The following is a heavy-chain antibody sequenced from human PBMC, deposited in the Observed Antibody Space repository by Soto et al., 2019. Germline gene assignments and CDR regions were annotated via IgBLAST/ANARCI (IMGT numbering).Heavy chain of an antibody. D-gene: IGHD2-2*03. CDR2: IYYSGST. Sequence: KASETLSLTCTVSGGSISSGDYYWSWIRQPPGKGLEWIGYIYYSGSTYYNPSLKSRVTISVDTSKNQFSLKLSSVTAADTAVYHCARKMDEFPYTNWFDPWDQGTLVSVSS. CDR1: GGSISSGDYY. V-gene: IGHV4-30-4*01. CDR3: ARKMDEFPYTNWFDP. J-gene: IGHJ5*02.